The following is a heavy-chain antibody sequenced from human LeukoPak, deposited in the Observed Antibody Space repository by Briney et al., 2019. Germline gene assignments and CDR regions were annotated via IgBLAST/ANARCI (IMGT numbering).Heavy chain of an antibody. CDR1: GFTFSSYA. V-gene: IGHV3-23*01. CDR2: ISGSGGST. Sequence: QPGGSLRLSCAASGFTFSSYAMSWIRQAPGKGLEWVSAISGSGGSTYYADSVRGRFTISRDNSKNTLYLQMNSLRAEDTAVYYCAKGMVRGVGAAFDIWGQGTMVTVSS. D-gene: IGHD3-10*01. J-gene: IGHJ3*02. CDR3: AKGMVRGVGAAFDI.